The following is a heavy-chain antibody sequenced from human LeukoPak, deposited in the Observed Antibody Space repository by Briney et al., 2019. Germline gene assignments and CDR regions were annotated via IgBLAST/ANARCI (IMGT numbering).Heavy chain of an antibody. CDR1: GFTFSSYG. CDR3: AKDLKQLANFDY. J-gene: IGHJ4*02. D-gene: IGHD6-6*01. Sequence: GSLRLSCAASGFTFSSYGMSWVRQAPGKWLEWVSGISDSGGSIYYAQSVKGRFTISRDNSKNTLYLQMNSLRAEDTAVYCCAKDLKQLANFDYWGQGTLVTVSS. CDR2: ISDSGGSI. V-gene: IGHV3-23*01.